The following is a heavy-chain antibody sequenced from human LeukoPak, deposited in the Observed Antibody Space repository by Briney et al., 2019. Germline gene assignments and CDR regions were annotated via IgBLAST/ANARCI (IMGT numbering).Heavy chain of an antibody. D-gene: IGHD6-19*01. CDR3: ARQVRGVAGPSGWFDP. Sequence: SETLSLTCTVSGGSITSSSYYWGWIRQPPGKGLEWIGSIYNSGTTHYNPSLESRVTISVDTSKNQFSLNLSSVTAADTAVYYCARQVRGVAGPSGWFDPWGQGTLVTVSS. J-gene: IGHJ5*02. V-gene: IGHV4-39*01. CDR1: GGSITSSSYY. CDR2: IYNSGTT.